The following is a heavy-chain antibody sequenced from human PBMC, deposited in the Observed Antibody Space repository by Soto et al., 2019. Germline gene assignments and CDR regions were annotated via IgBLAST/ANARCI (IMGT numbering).Heavy chain of an antibody. CDR3: AREAPYCTSATCRKFYDMDL. Sequence: SVKVSCKASGDRFSSYAITWVRRAPGQGLEWLGGIIPILNSPAYAQKFQARVVITADEITNTAYMELNSLRFDDTAVYYCAREAPYCTSATCRKFYDMDLWGQGTMVTVSS. D-gene: IGHD2-2*01. CDR1: GDRFSSYA. J-gene: IGHJ6*02. V-gene: IGHV1-69*13. CDR2: IIPILNSP.